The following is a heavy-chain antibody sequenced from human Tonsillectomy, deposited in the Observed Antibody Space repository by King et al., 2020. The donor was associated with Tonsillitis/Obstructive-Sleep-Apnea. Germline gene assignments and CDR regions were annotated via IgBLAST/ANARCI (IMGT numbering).Heavy chain of an antibody. CDR1: GGSFSGYF. J-gene: IGHJ5*02. V-gene: IGHV4-34*01. CDR2: INHSGST. CDR3: ARGGYCSSTSCYLRWFDP. D-gene: IGHD2-2*01. Sequence: VQLQQWGAGLLKPSETLSLTCAVYGGSFSGYFWSWIRQPPGKGLEWIGEINHSGSTNYNPSLKSRVTISVDTPKNQFSLKLSSVTAADTDVYYCARGGYCSSTSCYLRWFDPWGQGTLVTVSS.